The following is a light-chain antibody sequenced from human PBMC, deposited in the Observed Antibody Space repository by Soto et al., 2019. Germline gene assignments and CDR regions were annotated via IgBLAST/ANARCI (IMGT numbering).Light chain of an antibody. J-gene: IGKJ1*01. CDR2: GAS. Sequence: EIVLTQSPGTLSVSPGERATVSCRASQTVSSGFLAWYQQKVGQAPRLLIYGASTRATGIPARFSGSGSGTEFTLTISSLQSEDVAVYYCQQYNDWPRTFGQGTKVDIK. V-gene: IGKV3-15*01. CDR1: QTVSSG. CDR3: QQYNDWPRT.